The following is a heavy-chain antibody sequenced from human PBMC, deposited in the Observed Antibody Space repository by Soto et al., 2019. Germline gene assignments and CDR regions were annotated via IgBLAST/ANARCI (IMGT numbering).Heavy chain of an antibody. J-gene: IGHJ6*02. CDR1: GGSISSSNW. CDR3: ARVKTYYDFWSGYYPNGMDV. D-gene: IGHD3-3*01. Sequence: SETLSLTCAVSGGSISSSNWWSWVRQPPGKGLEWIGEIYHSGSTNYNPSLKSRVTISVDKSKNQFSLKLSSVTAADTAVYYCARVKTYYDFWSGYYPNGMDVWGQGTTVTVSS. CDR2: IYHSGST. V-gene: IGHV4-4*02.